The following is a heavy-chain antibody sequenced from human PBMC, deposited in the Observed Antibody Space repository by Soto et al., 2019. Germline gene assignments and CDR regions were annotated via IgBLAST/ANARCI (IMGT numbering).Heavy chain of an antibody. J-gene: IGHJ6*01. CDR3: ARHGTTHYYDSSGYHYYYYGMDV. CDR2: IYPGDSDT. Sequence: ESLKISCKGSGYSFTSYWIGWVRQMPGKGLEWMGIIYPGDSDTRYSPSFQGQVTISADKSISTAYLQWRSLKASDTAMYYCARHGTTHYYDSSGYHYYYYGMDVWGQGT. V-gene: IGHV5-51*01. D-gene: IGHD3-22*01. CDR1: GYSFTSYW.